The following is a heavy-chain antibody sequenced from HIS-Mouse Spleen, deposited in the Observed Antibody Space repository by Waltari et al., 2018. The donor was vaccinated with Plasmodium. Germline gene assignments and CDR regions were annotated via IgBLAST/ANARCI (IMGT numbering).Heavy chain of an antibody. J-gene: IGHJ4*02. CDR1: GFTFDDYA. CDR3: AKAIQLWSLDY. V-gene: IGHV3-9*01. Sequence: EVQLVESGGGLVQPGRSLRLSCAASGFTFDDYAMHWVRQAPGKGLEWVSGISWHSGSIGYADSVKGRFTISRDNAKNSLYLQMNSLRAEDTALYYCAKAIQLWSLDYWGQGTLVTVSS. CDR2: ISWHSGSI. D-gene: IGHD5-18*01.